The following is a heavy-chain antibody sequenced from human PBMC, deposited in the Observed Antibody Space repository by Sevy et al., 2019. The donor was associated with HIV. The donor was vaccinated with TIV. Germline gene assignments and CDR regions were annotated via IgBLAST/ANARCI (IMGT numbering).Heavy chain of an antibody. Sequence: SETLSLTCTVSGGSVSSGSYYWSWIRQPPGKGLEWIGYIYYSGSTNYNPSLKSRVTISVDTSKNQYSLKLRSVTAADTAGYYCASRSSGWYSEGVYYFDYWGQGTLVTVSS. V-gene: IGHV4-61*01. CDR2: IYYSGST. CDR1: GGSVSSGSYY. J-gene: IGHJ4*02. CDR3: ASRSSGWYSEGVYYFDY. D-gene: IGHD6-19*01.